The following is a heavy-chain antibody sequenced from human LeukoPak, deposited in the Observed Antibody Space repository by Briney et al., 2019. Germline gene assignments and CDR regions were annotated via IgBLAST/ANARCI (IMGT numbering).Heavy chain of an antibody. CDR3: AKDPHCTSTSCYDSFDY. V-gene: IGHV3-23*01. J-gene: IGHJ4*02. D-gene: IGHD2-2*01. CDR1: GFTFSSYA. Sequence: GGSLRLSCAASGFTFSSYAMSWVRQAPGKGLEWVSSISGSGGITYYADSVKGQFTISRDNSKNTLYLQMNSLRAEDTAVYYCAKDPHCTSTSCYDSFDYWGQGTLVTVSS. CDR2: ISGSGGIT.